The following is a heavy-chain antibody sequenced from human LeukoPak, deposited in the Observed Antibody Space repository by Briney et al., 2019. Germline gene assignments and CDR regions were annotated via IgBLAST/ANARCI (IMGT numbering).Heavy chain of an antibody. CDR2: INPNSGGT. CDR3: ARDHTCYLRSLLFDP. J-gene: IGHJ5*02. CDR1: GYTFTGYY. V-gene: IGHV1-2*02. Sequence: ASVKVSCKASGYTFTGYYMHWVRQAPGQGLEWMGWINPNSGGTNYAQKFQGRVTMTRDTSISTAYMELSRLRPDDTAVYYCARDHTCYLRSLLFDPWGQGTLVTVSS. D-gene: IGHD5-18*01.